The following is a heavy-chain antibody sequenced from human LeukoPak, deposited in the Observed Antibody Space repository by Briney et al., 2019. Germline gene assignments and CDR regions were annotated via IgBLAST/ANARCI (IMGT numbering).Heavy chain of an antibody. CDR2: VNDGGGDA. Sequence: PGGSLRLSCAASGFTLSTYAMAWVRQAPGKGLEWVSSVNDGGGDAYYADSVKGRFIISRDNSKNTLFLQTNSLTAEDTATYYCVKRPSKSCRDGECYFDSWGQGTLVTVSS. J-gene: IGHJ4*02. D-gene: IGHD2-21*01. V-gene: IGHV3-23*01. CDR1: GFTLSTYA. CDR3: VKRPSKSCRDGECYFDS.